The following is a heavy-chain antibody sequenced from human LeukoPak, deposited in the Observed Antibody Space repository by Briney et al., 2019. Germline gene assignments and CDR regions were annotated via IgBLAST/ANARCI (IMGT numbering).Heavy chain of an antibody. Sequence: GGSLRLSCTGSGFPFNMFAMNWVRQARGQGLEWVSCLSRGGETRKYADSVKGRFTVSRDASKNMVFLQMNDLRPEDTAVYYCAKEQRIRHCSEGVCMEGYYFDYWGQGSLVTVSS. CDR1: GFPFNMFA. CDR3: AKEQRIRHCSEGVCMEGYYFDY. V-gene: IGHV3-23*01. J-gene: IGHJ4*02. D-gene: IGHD2-8*01. CDR2: LSRGGETR.